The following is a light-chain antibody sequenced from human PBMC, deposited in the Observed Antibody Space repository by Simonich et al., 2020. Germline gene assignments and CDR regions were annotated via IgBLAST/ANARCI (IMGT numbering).Light chain of an antibody. CDR2: KDS. V-gene: IGLV3-25*03. CDR3: QSADSSGTWV. J-gene: IGLJ3*02. Sequence: SYELTQPPSVSVSPGQTARITCSGDALPKQYAYWSQQKPGQAPVLVIYKDSERPSGIPERFSGASSGTTVTLTISGVQAEDEADYYCQSADSSGTWVFGGGTKLTVL. CDR1: ALPKQY.